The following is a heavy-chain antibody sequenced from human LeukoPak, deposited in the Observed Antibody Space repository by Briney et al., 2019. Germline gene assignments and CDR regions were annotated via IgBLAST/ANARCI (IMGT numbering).Heavy chain of an antibody. V-gene: IGHV4-59*08. D-gene: IGHD3-10*01. CDR3: ARGGRVWFGELSYFDY. CDR1: GGSISSYY. Sequence: SETLSLTCTVSGGSISSYYWSWIRQPPGKGLEWIGYIYYSGSTNYNPSLKSRVTISVDTSKNQFSLKLSSVTAADTAVYYCARGGRVWFGELSYFDYWGQGTLVTVSP. CDR2: IYYSGST. J-gene: IGHJ4*02.